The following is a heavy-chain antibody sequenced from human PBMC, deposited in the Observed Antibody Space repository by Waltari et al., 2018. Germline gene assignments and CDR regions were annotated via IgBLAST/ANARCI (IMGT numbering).Heavy chain of an antibody. D-gene: IGHD5-12*01. CDR2: IYYTGST. V-gene: IGHV4-39*01. CDR3: ARHWKKSGYRFDP. J-gene: IGHJ5*02. CDR1: Y. Sequence: YWGWIHQAPGKGLEWIGNIYYTGSTYYNPTLKSRVTISGDMSKNQFSLKLSSVTAADTAVYYCARHWKKSGYRFDPWGRGTLVTVSS.